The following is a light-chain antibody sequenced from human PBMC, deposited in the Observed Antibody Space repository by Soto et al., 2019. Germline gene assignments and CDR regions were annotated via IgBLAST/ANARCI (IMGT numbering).Light chain of an antibody. J-gene: IGLJ3*02. CDR1: SSDVGAYNY. V-gene: IGLV2-8*01. CDR2: EVN. Sequence: QTVVTQPPSASGSPGQSVTISCTGTSSDVGAYNYVSWHQQHPGKAPKLIIYEVNNRPSGVPDRFSGSKSGNTASLTVSRLQAEDEADYYCTSYAANNNLVFGGGTKLTVL. CDR3: TSYAANNNLV.